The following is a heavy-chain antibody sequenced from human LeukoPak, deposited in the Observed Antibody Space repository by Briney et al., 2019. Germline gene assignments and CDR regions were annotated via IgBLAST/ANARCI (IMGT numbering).Heavy chain of an antibody. J-gene: IGHJ4*02. CDR2: INHSGST. V-gene: IGHV4-34*01. D-gene: IGHD3-3*01. Sequence: SETLSLTFAVYGGSFSGYYWSWIRQPPGKGLEWIGEINHSGSTNYNPSLKSRVTISVDTSKNQFSLKLSSVTAADTAVYYCAREEGGPTYYDFWSGRYYFDYWGQGTLVTVSS. CDR1: GGSFSGYY. CDR3: AREEGGPTYYDFWSGRYYFDY.